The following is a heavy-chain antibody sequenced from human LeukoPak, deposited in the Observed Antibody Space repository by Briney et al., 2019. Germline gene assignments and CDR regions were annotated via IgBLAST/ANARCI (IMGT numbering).Heavy chain of an antibody. D-gene: IGHD3-3*01. V-gene: IGHV4-59*08. J-gene: IGHJ5*02. CDR1: GGSISSYY. CDR2: IYYSGST. Sequence: SETLSLTCTVSGGSISSYYWSWIRQPPGKGLEWIGYIYYSGSTNYNPSLKSRVTMSVDTSKNQFSLKLSSVTAADTAVYYCARSYYDFWSGPLNWFDPWGQGTLVTVSS. CDR3: ARSYYDFWSGPLNWFDP.